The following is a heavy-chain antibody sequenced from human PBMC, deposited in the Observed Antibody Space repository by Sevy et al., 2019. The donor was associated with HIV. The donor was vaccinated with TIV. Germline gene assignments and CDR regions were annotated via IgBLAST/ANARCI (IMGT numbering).Heavy chain of an antibody. CDR3: ARASGELMTMVRGVPRPLDY. CDR2: IIPIFGTA. Sequence: ASVKVSCKASGGTFSSYAISWVRQATGQGLEWMGGIIPIFGTANYAQKFQGRVTITADESTSTAYMELSSLRSEDTAVYYCARASGELMTMVRGVPRPLDYWGQGTLVTVSS. V-gene: IGHV1-69*13. J-gene: IGHJ4*02. CDR1: GGTFSSYA. D-gene: IGHD3-10*01.